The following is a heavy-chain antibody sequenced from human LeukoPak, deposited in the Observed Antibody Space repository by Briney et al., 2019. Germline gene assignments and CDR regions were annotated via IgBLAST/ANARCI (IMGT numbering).Heavy chain of an antibody. V-gene: IGHV1-2*02. CDR2: INPNSGGT. CDR1: GYTFTGYY. J-gene: IGHJ4*02. Sequence: ASVKVSCKASGYTFTGYYMHWVRQAPGQGLEWMGWINPNSGGTNYAQKFQGRVTMTRDTSISTAYMELSRLRSDDTAVYYCARESHSYYDILTGLYYFDYWGQGTLVTVSS. D-gene: IGHD3-9*01. CDR3: ARESHSYYDILTGLYYFDY.